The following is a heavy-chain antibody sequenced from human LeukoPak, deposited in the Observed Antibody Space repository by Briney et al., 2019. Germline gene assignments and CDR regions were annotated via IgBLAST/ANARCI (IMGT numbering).Heavy chain of an antibody. CDR1: GGSISSSSYY. CDR2: IYYSGST. CDR3: ASPSMTAPYYFDY. J-gene: IGHJ4*02. Sequence: SETLSLTCTVSGGSISSSSYYWGWIRQPPGKGLEWIGSIYYSGSTYYNPSLKSRVTISVDTSKNQFSLKLSSVTAADTAVYYCASPSMTAPYYFDYWGQGTLVPVSS. V-gene: IGHV4-39*01. D-gene: IGHD2-21*02.